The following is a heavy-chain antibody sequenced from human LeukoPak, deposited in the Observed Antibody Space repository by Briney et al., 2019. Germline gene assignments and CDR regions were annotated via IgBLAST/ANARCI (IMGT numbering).Heavy chain of an antibody. J-gene: IGHJ4*02. CDR2: IQSDGSVT. Sequence: VGSLRLSCAASGFTFSVSWMHWVRQAPGKGLVWVSVIQSDGSVTTYADSVKGRFTISRDNAKNTVYLQMNSLRDEDTAVYYCAKDYYGSLEYWGQGTLVTVSS. D-gene: IGHD3-10*01. CDR1: GFTFSVSW. CDR3: AKDYYGSLEY. V-gene: IGHV3-74*03.